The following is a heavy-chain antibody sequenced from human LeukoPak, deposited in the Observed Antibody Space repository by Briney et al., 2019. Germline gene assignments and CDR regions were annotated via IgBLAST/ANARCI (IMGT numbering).Heavy chain of an antibody. CDR2: IFHSGRT. CDR1: GASISGGGDY. Sequence: SETLSLTCTVSGASISGGGDYWSWIRQPPGKGLEWIGYIFHSGRTYYNPSLKSRGTISVDGSMNQFSLKLSSVTAADTAVYYCARHKGPISGYDAYDYWGQGTLVTVSS. V-gene: IGHV4-30-2*01. D-gene: IGHD5-12*01. J-gene: IGHJ4*02. CDR3: ARHKGPISGYDAYDY.